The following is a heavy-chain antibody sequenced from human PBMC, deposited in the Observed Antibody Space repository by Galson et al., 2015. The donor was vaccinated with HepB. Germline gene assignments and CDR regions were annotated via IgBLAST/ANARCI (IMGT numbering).Heavy chain of an antibody. CDR2: IKQDGSEK. V-gene: IGHV3-7*03. CDR3: ARDPITMVRGVRGWFDP. CDR1: GFTFSSYW. Sequence: SLRLSCAASGFTFSSYWMSWVRQAPGKGLEWVANIKQDGSEKYYVDSVKGRFTISRDNAKNSLYLQMNSLRAEDTAVYYCARDPITMVRGVRGWFDPWGQGTLVTVSS. J-gene: IGHJ5*02. D-gene: IGHD3-10*01.